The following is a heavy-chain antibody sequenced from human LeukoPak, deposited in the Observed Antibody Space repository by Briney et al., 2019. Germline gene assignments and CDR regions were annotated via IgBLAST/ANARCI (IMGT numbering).Heavy chain of an antibody. Sequence: GGSLRPSCTASGFTFGDYAMSWVRQAPGKGLEWVGFIRSKAYGGTTEYAASVKGRFTISRDDSKSIAYLQMNSLKTEDTAVYYCTRYSGYDFALGAQGFDYWGQGTLVTVSS. CDR1: GFTFGDYA. J-gene: IGHJ4*02. CDR3: TRYSGYDFALGAQGFDY. CDR2: IRSKAYGGTT. V-gene: IGHV3-49*04. D-gene: IGHD5-12*01.